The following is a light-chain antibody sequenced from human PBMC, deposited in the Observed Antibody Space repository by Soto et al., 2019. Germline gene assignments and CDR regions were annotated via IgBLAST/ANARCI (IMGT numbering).Light chain of an antibody. J-gene: IGKJ5*01. CDR3: QQRSNWPPSIT. Sequence: EIVLTQSPATLSLSPGEKATPSCRASQSVTTYLAWYQQKPGQAPRLLIYDASNRATGIPARFSGSGSGTDFTLTIGSLEPEDFAVYYCQQRSNWPPSITFGQGTRLEIK. CDR1: QSVTTY. CDR2: DAS. V-gene: IGKV3-11*01.